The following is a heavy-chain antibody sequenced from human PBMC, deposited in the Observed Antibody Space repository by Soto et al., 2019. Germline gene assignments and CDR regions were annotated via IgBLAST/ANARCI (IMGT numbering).Heavy chain of an antibody. D-gene: IGHD3-22*01. CDR2: ISYDGMNK. J-gene: IGHJ6*02. V-gene: IGHV3-30*18. CDR1: GFTFRSYC. CDR3: AKDRSSGLGYYYSGMDV. Sequence: GGSLILSCAASGFTFRSYCIHWVRQAPCKGLEWVAVISYDGMNKYYADSVKGRFTISRDNSKNTLYLQMNSLRAEDTAVYYCAKDRSSGLGYYYSGMDVGGQEPKVKVSS.